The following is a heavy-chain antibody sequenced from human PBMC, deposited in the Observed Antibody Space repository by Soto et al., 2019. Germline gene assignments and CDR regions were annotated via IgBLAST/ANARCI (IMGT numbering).Heavy chain of an antibody. V-gene: IGHV3-30-3*01. CDR3: ARDIYSYGSVGTPDI. J-gene: IGHJ3*02. CDR1: GITFSNYA. D-gene: IGHD5-18*01. Sequence: GGSLRLSCAASGITFSNYALSWVRQAPGKGLEWVAAISNDGNRQLYADSVKDRFTISRDNSRNTLDLQMNNLRTEDTGVYFCARDIYSYGSVGTPDIWGQGTMVTVSS. CDR2: ISNDGNRQ.